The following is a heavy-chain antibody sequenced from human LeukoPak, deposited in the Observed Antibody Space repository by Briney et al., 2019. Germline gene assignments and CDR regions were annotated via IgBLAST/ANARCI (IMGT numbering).Heavy chain of an antibody. V-gene: IGHV3-43D*03. J-gene: IGHJ4*02. Sequence: GGSLRLSCAVSGITFEDYAFRWVRQVPGRGLEWVSLISWDGSSSYVADSVKGRFTTSRDNSKNSLYLQMNNLRPEDTGFYFCAKDARGTYRLGYFDYWGQGTLVTVSS. CDR3: AKDARGTYRLGYFDY. D-gene: IGHD3-16*01. CDR2: ISWDGSSS. CDR1: GITFEDYA.